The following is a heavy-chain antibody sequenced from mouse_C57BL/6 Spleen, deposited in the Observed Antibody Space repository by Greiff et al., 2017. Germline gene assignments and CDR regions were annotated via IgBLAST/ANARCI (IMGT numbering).Heavy chain of an antibody. CDR3: ARLGGLYFDY. Sequence: VQVVESGPELVKPGASVKISCKASGYAFSSSWMNWVKQRPGKGLEWIGRIYPGDGDTNYNGKFKGKATLTADKSSSTAYMQLSSLTSEDSAVYFCARLGGLYFDYWGQGTTLTVSS. J-gene: IGHJ2*01. CDR1: GYAFSSSW. CDR2: IYPGDGDT. V-gene: IGHV1-82*01.